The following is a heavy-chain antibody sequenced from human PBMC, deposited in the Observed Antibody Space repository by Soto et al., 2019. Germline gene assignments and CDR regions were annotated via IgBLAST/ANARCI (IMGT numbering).Heavy chain of an antibody. CDR1: GGAVNNDKW. CDR2: IHSSGIT. V-gene: IGHV4-4*02. D-gene: IGHD3-9*01. J-gene: IGHJ5*02. Sequence: QVQLQESGPGLVKPSGTLSLTCAVSGGAVNNDKWWSWIRQPPGEGLEWIGEIHSSGITNYNPSLKSRASIFVDKFKNQFSVKLTSVTAADTAVYFCAGQWSAGYGAFDPWGQRTLVTVSS. CDR3: AGQWSAGYGAFDP.